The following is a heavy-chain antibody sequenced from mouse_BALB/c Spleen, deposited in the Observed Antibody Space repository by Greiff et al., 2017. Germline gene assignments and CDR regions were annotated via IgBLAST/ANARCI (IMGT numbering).Heavy chain of an antibody. CDR3: ARLLRLRYFDV. CDR2: ISSGGSYT. Sequence: EVQRVESGGDLVKPGGSLKLSCAASGFTFSSYGMSWVRQTPDKRLEWVATISSGGSYTYYPDSVKGRFTISRDNAKNTLYLQMSSLKSEDTAMYYCARLLRLRYFDVWGEGTTVTVSS. V-gene: IGHV5-6*01. D-gene: IGHD1-2*01. CDR1: GFTFSSYG. J-gene: IGHJ1*01.